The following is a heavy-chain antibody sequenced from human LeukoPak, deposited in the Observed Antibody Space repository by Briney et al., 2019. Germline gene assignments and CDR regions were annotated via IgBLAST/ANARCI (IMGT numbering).Heavy chain of an antibody. CDR3: ARDLPYHQGFDP. V-gene: IGHV3-7*05. Sequence: QSGGSLRLSCAASGFTFSIYWMSWVRQAPGKGLEWVANIKQDGSDKYYVDSVKGRFTISRDNAKKSLYLQMNSLRAEDTAVYYCARDLPYHQGFDPWGQGTLVTVSS. CDR2: IKQDGSDK. CDR1: GFTFSIYW. J-gene: IGHJ5*02. D-gene: IGHD1-14*01.